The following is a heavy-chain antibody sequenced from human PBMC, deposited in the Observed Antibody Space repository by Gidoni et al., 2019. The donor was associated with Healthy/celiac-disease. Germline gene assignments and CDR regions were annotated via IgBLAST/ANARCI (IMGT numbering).Heavy chain of an antibody. J-gene: IGHJ6*02. Sequence: EVQLVESGGGLVQPGGSLRLSCAASGFTVSSKYMSWVRQAPGKGLEWVSVIYSGGSTYYADSVKGRFTISRDNSKNTLYLQMNSLRAEDTAVYYCARAPTYYYYGMDVWGQGTTVTVSS. CDR3: ARAPTYYYYGMDV. V-gene: IGHV3-66*01. CDR1: GFTVSSKY. CDR2: IYSGGST.